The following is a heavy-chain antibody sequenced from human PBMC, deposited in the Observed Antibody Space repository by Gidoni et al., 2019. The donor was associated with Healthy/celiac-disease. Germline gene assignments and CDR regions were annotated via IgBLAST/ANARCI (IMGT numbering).Heavy chain of an antibody. CDR2: IYHSGST. J-gene: IGHJ4*02. V-gene: IGHV4-38-2*01. CDR1: GYSISSGYY. Sequence: QVQLQESGPGLVKPSETLSLTCAVSGYSISSGYYWGWIRQPPGKGLEWIGSIYHSGSTYYHPSLKSRVTISVDTSKNQFSLKLSSVTAADTAVYYCARVVTIFGVVSPYFDYWGQGTLVTVSS. CDR3: ARVVTIFGVVSPYFDY. D-gene: IGHD3-3*01.